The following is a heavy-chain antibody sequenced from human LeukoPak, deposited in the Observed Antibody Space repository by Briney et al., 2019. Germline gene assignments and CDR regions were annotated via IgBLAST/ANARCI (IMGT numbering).Heavy chain of an antibody. CDR3: ARGDSGSDYVLLDY. V-gene: IGHV1-18*04. J-gene: IGHJ4*02. Sequence: ASVKVSCKASGYTFTGYYMHWVRQAPGQGLEWMGWISAYNGKTNFAQTFQGRVTMTTDTSTRTGYMELRSLRSDDTAVYYCARGDSGSDYVLLDYWGQGTLVTVSS. CDR1: GYTFTGYY. D-gene: IGHD1-26*01. CDR2: ISAYNGKT.